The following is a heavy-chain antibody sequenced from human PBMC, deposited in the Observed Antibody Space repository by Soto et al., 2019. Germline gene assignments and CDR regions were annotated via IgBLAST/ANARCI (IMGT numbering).Heavy chain of an antibody. CDR3: AKGRGQNWNVDY. V-gene: IGHV3-23*01. CDR1: GFTFSSYA. CDR2: ISHSGGTA. Sequence: EVQLLESGGGSVQPGGSLRLSCAASGFTFSSYAMHWVRRPPGKGLDWVSSISHSGGTAYYADSVKGRFSISRDSLVNTLYLQMNNLRADATAVYYCAKGRGQNWNVDYWGQGTLVTV. J-gene: IGHJ4*02. D-gene: IGHD1-1*01.